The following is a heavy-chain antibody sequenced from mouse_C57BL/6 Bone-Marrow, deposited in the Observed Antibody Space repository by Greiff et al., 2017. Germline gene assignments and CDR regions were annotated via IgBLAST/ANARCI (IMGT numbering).Heavy chain of an antibody. CDR2: ISDGGSYT. CDR1: GFTFSSYA. CDR3: ARVLYYCLDY. J-gene: IGHJ2*01. V-gene: IGHV5-4*01. Sequence: EVHLVESGGGLVKPGGSLKLSCAASGFTFSSYAMSWVRQTPEKRLEWVATISDGGSYTYYTDNVKGRFTISRDNAKNNLYLQMSHLKSEDTAMYYCARVLYYCLDYWGQGTTLTVSS. D-gene: IGHD1-1*01.